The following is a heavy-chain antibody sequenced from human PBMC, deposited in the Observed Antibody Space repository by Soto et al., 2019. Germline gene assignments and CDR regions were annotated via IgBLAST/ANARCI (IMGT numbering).Heavy chain of an antibody. V-gene: IGHV3-30-3*01. D-gene: IGHD3-16*01. CDR2: ISYDGSNK. J-gene: IGHJ2*01. CDR3: TRDPLWGTVMLLWYFDL. Sequence: QVQLVESGGGVVQPGRSLRLSCAASGFTFSSYAMHWVRQAPGKGLEWVAVISYDGSNKYYADSVKGRFTISRDNSKNTLYLQMNSLRAEDTAVYYCTRDPLWGTVMLLWYFDLWGRGTLVTVSS. CDR1: GFTFSSYA.